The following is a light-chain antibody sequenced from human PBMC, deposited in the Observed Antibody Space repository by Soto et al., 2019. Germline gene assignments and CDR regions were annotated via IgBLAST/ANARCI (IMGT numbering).Light chain of an antibody. Sequence: DIQLTQSPSTLSASVGDRVTITCRASRSIINWLAWYQQKPGKAPKLLIYKASTLKSGVPSRFSGSGSGTEFTLTISSLQPDDFATYYCQQYNSYSPLTFGGGTKVDIK. CDR3: QQYNSYSPLT. J-gene: IGKJ4*01. CDR2: KAS. V-gene: IGKV1-5*03. CDR1: RSIINW.